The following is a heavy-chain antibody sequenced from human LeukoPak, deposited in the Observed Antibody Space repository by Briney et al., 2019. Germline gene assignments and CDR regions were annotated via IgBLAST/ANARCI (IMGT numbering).Heavy chain of an antibody. Sequence: SETLSLTCAVYGGSFSGYYWSWIRQPPGKGLEWIGEINHSGSTNYNPSLKSRVTISVDTSKNQFSLKLSSVTAADTAVYYCARGTVTTWYYYYYYYMDVWGKGTAVTVSS. CDR3: ARGTVTTWYYYYYYYMDV. CDR1: GGSFSGYY. V-gene: IGHV4-34*01. J-gene: IGHJ6*03. D-gene: IGHD4-11*01. CDR2: INHSGST.